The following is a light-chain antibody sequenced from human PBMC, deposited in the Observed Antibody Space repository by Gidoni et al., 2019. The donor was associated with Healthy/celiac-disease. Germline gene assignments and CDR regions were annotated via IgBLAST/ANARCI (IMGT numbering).Light chain of an antibody. J-gene: IGLJ3*02. V-gene: IGLV1-47*02. CDR2: SNN. Sequence: QSVLPQPHSASGTPGQRVTISCSGSSSNIGSNYLYWSQQLPGTAPNLHINSNNQRHSGVPDRFSGSKSGTSASLAISGLRSEDEADYYCAAWDDSLSGSWVFGGGTKLTVL. CDR3: AAWDDSLSGSWV. CDR1: SSNIGSNY.